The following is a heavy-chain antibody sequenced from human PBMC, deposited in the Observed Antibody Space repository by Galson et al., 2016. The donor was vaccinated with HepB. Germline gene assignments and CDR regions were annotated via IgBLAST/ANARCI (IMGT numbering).Heavy chain of an antibody. D-gene: IGHD3-10*01. Sequence: SAKVSCKASGFTFTNSAVQWVRQARGQGLEWIGWVVGGSGNTHYTEKFQERATITRDMSTSTAYMELSSLRSEDTAVYYCGAVIRGVNAVLGAFWGQGTLVTVSS. CDR1: GFTFTNSA. V-gene: IGHV1-58*01. CDR3: GAVIRGVNAVLGAF. J-gene: IGHJ4*02. CDR2: VVGGSGNT.